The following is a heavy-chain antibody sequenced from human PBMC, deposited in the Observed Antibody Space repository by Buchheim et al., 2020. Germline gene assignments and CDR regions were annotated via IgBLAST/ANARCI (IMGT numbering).Heavy chain of an antibody. CDR3: ARRGFLERDYYYYGMDV. V-gene: IGHV5-10-1*03. J-gene: IGHJ6*02. Sequence: EVQLVQSGAEVKKPGESLRISCKGSGYSFTSYWISWVRQMPGKGLEWMGRIDPSDSYTNYSPSFQGHVTISADKSISTAYLQWSSLKAADTAMYYCARRGFLERDYYYYGMDVWGQGTT. D-gene: IGHD3-3*01. CDR1: GYSFTSYW. CDR2: IDPSDSYT.